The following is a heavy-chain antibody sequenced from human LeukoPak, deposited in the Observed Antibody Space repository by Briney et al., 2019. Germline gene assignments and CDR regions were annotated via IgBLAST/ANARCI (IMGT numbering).Heavy chain of an antibody. J-gene: IGHJ4*02. D-gene: IGHD4-17*01. Sequence: SETLSLTCTVSGGSISSYYWGWIRQPPGKGLEWIGSIYHSGRTYYNPSLKSRVTISVDTSKNQFSLKLSSVTAADTAVYYCARLPTVTFFDYWGQGTLVTVSS. CDR1: GGSISSYY. CDR2: IYHSGRT. V-gene: IGHV4-59*04. CDR3: ARLPTVTFFDY.